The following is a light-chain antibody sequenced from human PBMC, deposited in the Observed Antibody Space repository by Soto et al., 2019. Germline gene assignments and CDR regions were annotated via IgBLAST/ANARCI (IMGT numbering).Light chain of an antibody. CDR2: DVS. CDR3: QQRSDWPIT. V-gene: IGKV3-11*01. Sequence: EIVLTQFSAALSLSPGERATVSCRASQSVSSYLAWYQQKPGQAPRLLIYDVSTRATGIPARFSGSGSGTDFTLTITSLEPEDFAVYSCQQRSDWPITFGQGTRLEIK. J-gene: IGKJ5*01. CDR1: QSVSSY.